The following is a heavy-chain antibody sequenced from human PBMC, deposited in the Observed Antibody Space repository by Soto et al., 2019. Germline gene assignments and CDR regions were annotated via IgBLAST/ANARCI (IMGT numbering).Heavy chain of an antibody. D-gene: IGHD3-22*01. J-gene: IGHJ1*01. Sequence: ASVKVSCKAAGCAFTSYAMHCVRQAPGQRLEWMGWINAGNGNTKYSQKFQGRVTITGDTSASTAYMELSSLRSEDTAVYYCARTYYYDSSGQEYFQHWGQGTLVTVSS. CDR2: INAGNGNT. CDR1: GCAFTSYA. V-gene: IGHV1-3*01. CDR3: ARTYYYDSSGQEYFQH.